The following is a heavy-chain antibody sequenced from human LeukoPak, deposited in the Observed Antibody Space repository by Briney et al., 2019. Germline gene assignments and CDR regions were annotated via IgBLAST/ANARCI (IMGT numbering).Heavy chain of an antibody. J-gene: IGHJ3*01. CDR3: AKDLFGDWTALHV. Sequence: GGSLRLSCAASGFVFDTYAMNWVRQAPGKGLEWVSLISGSGVTTDYSDSVKGRFTISRDNSKNTLYLQMNTLRADDTAVYWCAKDLFGDWTALHVWGRETVVTVSS. CDR1: GFVFDTYA. CDR2: ISGSGVTT. D-gene: IGHD3-10*02. V-gene: IGHV3-23*01.